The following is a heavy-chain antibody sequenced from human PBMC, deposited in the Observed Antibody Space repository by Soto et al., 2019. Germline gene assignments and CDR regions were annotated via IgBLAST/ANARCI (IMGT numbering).Heavy chain of an antibody. J-gene: IGHJ4*02. V-gene: IGHV3-30*18. CDR2: ISYDGANK. Sequence: QVQLVESGGGVVRPGTSLRLSCAASGFTFSTHGMHWVRQAPGKGLEWVALISYDGANKYYADFVKGRFTISRDNSKNTLYLQMKSLRAEDTAVYYCAKEHRGTSWYPGYWGQGTLVTVSS. CDR3: AKEHRGTSWYPGY. CDR1: GFTFSTHG. D-gene: IGHD6-13*01.